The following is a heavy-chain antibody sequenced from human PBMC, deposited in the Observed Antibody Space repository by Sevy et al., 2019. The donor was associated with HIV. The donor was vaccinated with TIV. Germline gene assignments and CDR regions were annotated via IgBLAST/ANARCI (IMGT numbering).Heavy chain of an antibody. CDR2: IYWDGNK. Sequence: SGPTLVNPTQTLTLTCTFSGFSLSTNGVGVGWIRQPPGKALEWLALIYWDGNKRYSRSLNSRLTSTRDTSRNQVVLTLTNMDPVDTATYYCARRQSWITRGYDYPYFDYWGQGTLVTVSS. D-gene: IGHD5-12*01. V-gene: IGHV2-5*02. CDR3: ARRQSWITRGYDYPYFDY. CDR1: GFSLSTNGVG. J-gene: IGHJ4*02.